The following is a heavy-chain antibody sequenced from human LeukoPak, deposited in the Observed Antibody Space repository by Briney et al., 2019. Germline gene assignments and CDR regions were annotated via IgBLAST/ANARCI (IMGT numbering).Heavy chain of an antibody. J-gene: IGHJ3*02. D-gene: IGHD5-12*01. CDR3: ATVYIVATTKRAFDI. CDR1: GGTFSSYA. V-gene: IGHV1-69*05. CDR2: IIPIFGTA. Sequence: SVKVSCKASGGTFSSYAISWVRQAPGQGLEWMGGIIPIFGTANYAQKFQGRVTVTTDESTSTAYMELSSLRSEDTAVYYCATVYIVATTKRAFDIWGQGTMVTVSS.